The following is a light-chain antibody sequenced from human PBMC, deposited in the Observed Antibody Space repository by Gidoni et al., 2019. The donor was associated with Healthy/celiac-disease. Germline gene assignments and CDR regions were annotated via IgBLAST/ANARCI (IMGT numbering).Light chain of an antibody. CDR2: AES. V-gene: IGKV1-39*01. Sequence: DIQMTQSPSSLSASVGDRVTITCRASQSISSYLNWYQQKPGKAPKLLIYAESSLQSGVPSRFSGSGSGTDFTLTISRLQPEDFATYYCQQSYSTPATFGGGTKVEIK. CDR3: QQSYSTPAT. J-gene: IGKJ4*01. CDR1: QSISSY.